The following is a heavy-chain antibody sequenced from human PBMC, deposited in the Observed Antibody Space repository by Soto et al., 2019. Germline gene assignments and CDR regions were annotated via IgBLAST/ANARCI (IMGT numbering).Heavy chain of an antibody. J-gene: IGHJ4*02. CDR1: CGSISSGDYY. CDR2: IYYSGST. Sequence: SSETLSLTCTVSCGSISSGDYYWSWIRQPPGKGLEWIGYIYYSGSTYYNPSLKSRVTISVDTSKNQFSLKLSSVTAADTAVYYCARVENYYDSSGYYYYWGQGTLVTVSS. V-gene: IGHV4-30-4*01. D-gene: IGHD3-22*01. CDR3: ARVENYYDSSGYYYY.